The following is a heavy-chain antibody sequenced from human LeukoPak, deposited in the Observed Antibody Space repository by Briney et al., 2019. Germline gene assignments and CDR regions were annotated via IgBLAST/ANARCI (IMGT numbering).Heavy chain of an antibody. D-gene: IGHD1-14*01. V-gene: IGHV1-46*01. Sequence: ASVKVSCKASGYTFTSYYMHWVRQAPGQGLEWMGIINPSGGSTSYAQKFQGRVTMTRDMSTSTVYMELSSLRSEDTAVYYCARRRYRGYFDYWGQGTLVTVSS. CDR2: INPSGGST. J-gene: IGHJ4*02. CDR3: ARRRYRGYFDY. CDR1: GYTFTSYY.